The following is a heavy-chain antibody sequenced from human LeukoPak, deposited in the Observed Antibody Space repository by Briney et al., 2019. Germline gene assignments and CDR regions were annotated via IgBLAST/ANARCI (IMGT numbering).Heavy chain of an antibody. D-gene: IGHD3-10*01. CDR2: INPNNGDT. J-gene: IGHJ5*02. CDR1: GYTFTGYY. V-gene: IGHV1-2*02. Sequence: ASVKVSCKASGYTFTGYYIHWVRQAPGQGLDWMGWINPNNGDTKYEEKFQGRVTMTRDTSISTAYMELSRLRSDDTALYYCARGPNDYGSGRSWFDPWGQGTLVTVSS. CDR3: ARGPNDYGSGRSWFDP.